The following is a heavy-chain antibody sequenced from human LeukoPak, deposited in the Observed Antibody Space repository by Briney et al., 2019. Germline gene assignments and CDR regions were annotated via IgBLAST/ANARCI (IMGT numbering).Heavy chain of an antibody. CDR3: ASAGGITMVRGVIR. J-gene: IGHJ4*02. D-gene: IGHD3-10*01. Sequence: ASVKVSCKASGYTFTSYYMHWVRQAPGQGLEWMGIINPSGGSTSYAQKFQGRVTITADESTSTAYMELSSLRSEDTAVYYCASAGGITMVRGVIRWGQGTLVTVSS. CDR1: GYTFTSYY. V-gene: IGHV1-46*01. CDR2: INPSGGST.